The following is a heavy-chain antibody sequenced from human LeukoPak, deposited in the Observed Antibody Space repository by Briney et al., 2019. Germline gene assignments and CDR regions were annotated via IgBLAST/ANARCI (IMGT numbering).Heavy chain of an antibody. J-gene: IGHJ4*02. CDR2: IYYSGST. D-gene: IGHD3-22*01. V-gene: IGHV4-59*11. CDR1: GGSISSHY. Sequence: SETLSLTCTVSGGSISSHYWSWIRQPPGEGLEWIGYIYYSGSTNYNPSLKSRVTISVDTSKNQFSLKLSSVTAADTAVYYCARASYYDSSGYTFDYWGQGTLVTVSS. CDR3: ARASYYDSSGYTFDY.